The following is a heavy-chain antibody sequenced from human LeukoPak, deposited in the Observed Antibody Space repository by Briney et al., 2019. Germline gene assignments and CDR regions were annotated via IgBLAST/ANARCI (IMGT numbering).Heavy chain of an antibody. D-gene: IGHD2-15*01. J-gene: IGHJ4*02. CDR2: IYHSGST. CDR1: GYSIRRGYY. Sequence: SETLSLTCAVSGYSIRRGYYWGWVRQPPGKGLGGIGSIYHSGSTYYNPSLKSRVTISVDTSKNQFSLKLSSVTAADTAVYYCARGGAATGNFDYWGQGTLVTVSS. V-gene: IGHV4-38-2*01. CDR3: ARGGAATGNFDY.